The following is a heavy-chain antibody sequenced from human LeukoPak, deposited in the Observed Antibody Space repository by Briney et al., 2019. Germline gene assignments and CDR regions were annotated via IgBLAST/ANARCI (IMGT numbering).Heavy chain of an antibody. D-gene: IGHD1-26*01. CDR1: GYTFTGYY. V-gene: IGHV1-18*04. Sequence: ASVTVSCTASGYTFTGYYMHWVRQAPGQGLEWMGWISAYTGNTNYAQNLQGRVTMTTDTSTRTAYMDLRSLRSDDTAVYYCARDLIVGATLAGGHDAFDIWGQGTMVTVSS. J-gene: IGHJ3*02. CDR2: ISAYTGNT. CDR3: ARDLIVGATLAGGHDAFDI.